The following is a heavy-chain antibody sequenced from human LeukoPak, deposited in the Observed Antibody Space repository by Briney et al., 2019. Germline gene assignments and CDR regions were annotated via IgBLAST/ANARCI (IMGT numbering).Heavy chain of an antibody. D-gene: IGHD3-10*01. Sequence: PGGSLRLSCAASGFTFSLYAMTWVRQTPEKGLEWVSTIDGDGANTYYADSVRGRFTIFRDNSKNTLSLQMTSLRADDTAVYYCATRFGLDYYYYYMDVWGKGTTVTVSS. CDR1: GFTFSLYA. CDR2: IDGDGANT. V-gene: IGHV3-23*01. CDR3: ATRFGLDYYYYYMDV. J-gene: IGHJ6*03.